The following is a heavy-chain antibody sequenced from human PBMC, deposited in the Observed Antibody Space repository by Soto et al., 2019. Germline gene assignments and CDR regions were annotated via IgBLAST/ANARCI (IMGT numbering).Heavy chain of an antibody. CDR1: GYTFTSYA. D-gene: IGHD2-2*01. CDR2: INAGNGNT. Sequence: QVQLVQSGAEVKKPGASVKVSCKASGYTFTSYAMHWVRQAPGQRLEWMGWINAGNGNTKYSQKFQGRVTITRDTSASTAYMELSSLRSEDTAVYNCARLVVPAAITGGMDVWGQGTTVTVSS. V-gene: IGHV1-3*01. J-gene: IGHJ6*02. CDR3: ARLVVPAAITGGMDV.